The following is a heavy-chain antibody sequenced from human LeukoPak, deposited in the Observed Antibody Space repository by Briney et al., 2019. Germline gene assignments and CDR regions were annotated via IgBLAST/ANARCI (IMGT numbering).Heavy chain of an antibody. CDR3: AKRGGEVVPARNWFDP. V-gene: IGHV3-23*01. Sequence: GGSLRLSCAASGFTFSSYAMSWVRQAPGKGLEWVSAISGSGGSTYYADSVKGRFTISRDNSKNTLYLQMNSLRAEDTAVYYCAKRGGEVVPARNWFDPWGQGTLVTVSS. J-gene: IGHJ5*02. CDR2: ISGSGGST. CDR1: GFTFSSYA. D-gene: IGHD2-2*01.